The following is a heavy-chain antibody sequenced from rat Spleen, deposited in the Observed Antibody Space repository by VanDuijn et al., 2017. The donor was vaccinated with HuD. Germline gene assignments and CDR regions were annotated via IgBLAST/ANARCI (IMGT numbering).Heavy chain of an antibody. J-gene: IGHJ2*01. CDR2: ISYDGITT. V-gene: IGHV5-29*01. D-gene: IGHD1-4*01. Sequence: EVQLVESGGGLVQPGRSLKVSCAASGFTFKNYGMAWVRQAPAKGLEWVAAISYDGITTYYRDSVRGRFTISSDNAKTTLYLQMDGLRSEDTATYYGTRNDSPGVTTNWFAYWGQGVMVTVSS. CDR1: GFTFKNYG. CDR3: TRNDSPGVTTNWFAY.